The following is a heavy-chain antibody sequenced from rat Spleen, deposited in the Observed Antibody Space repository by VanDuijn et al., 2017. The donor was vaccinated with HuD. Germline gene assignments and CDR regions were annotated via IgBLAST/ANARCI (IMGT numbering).Heavy chain of an antibody. Sequence: EVQLVESGGGLVQPGRSLKLSCVASGFTFTNYWMTWIRQAPKKGLEWVASISYEGSSTYYGDSVKGRFTISRDNAKSTLYLQMDSLRSEDTATYYCTTDKDGGDSAGFAYWGQGTLVTVSS. CDR2: ISYEGSST. CDR1: GFTFTNYW. J-gene: IGHJ3*01. V-gene: IGHV5-31*01. CDR3: TTDKDGGDSAGFAY. D-gene: IGHD1-11*01.